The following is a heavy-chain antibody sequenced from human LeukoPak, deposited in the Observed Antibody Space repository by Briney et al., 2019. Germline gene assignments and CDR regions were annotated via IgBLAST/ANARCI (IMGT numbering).Heavy chain of an antibody. D-gene: IGHD3-22*01. J-gene: IGHJ4*02. Sequence: GGSLRLSCAASGFTFSSYAMSWVRQAPGKGLEWVSAISGSGGSTYYADSVKGRFTISRDNSKNTLYLQMNSLRAEDTAVYYCAKDGAYDSSCYYFYWGQGTLVTGSS. CDR2: ISGSGGST. V-gene: IGHV3-23*01. CDR3: AKDGAYDSSCYYFY. CDR1: GFTFSSYA.